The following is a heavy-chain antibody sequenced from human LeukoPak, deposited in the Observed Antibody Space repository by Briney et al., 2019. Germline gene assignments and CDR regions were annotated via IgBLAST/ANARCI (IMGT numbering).Heavy chain of an antibody. CDR2: IIPILGIA. D-gene: IGHD4-17*01. CDR3: AREFHGDWMRWFDP. CDR1: GGTFSSYA. V-gene: IGHV1-69*04. Sequence: SVKVSCKASGGTFSSYAINWVRQAPGQGLEWMGRIIPILGIANYAQKSQGRVTITADKSTSTAYMELSSLRSEDTAVYYCAREFHGDWMRWFDPWGQGTLVTVSS. J-gene: IGHJ5*02.